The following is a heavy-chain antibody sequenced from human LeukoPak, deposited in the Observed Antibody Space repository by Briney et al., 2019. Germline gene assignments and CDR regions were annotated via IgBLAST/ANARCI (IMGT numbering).Heavy chain of an antibody. Sequence: SETLSLTCTVSGGSISSSGYYWGWIRQPPGKGLEWIANIYYSGDTYYNPSLKSRVTISVDTSKNQFSLKLSSVTAADTAVYYCARGHPSTVVTPLGVYYYYYMDVWGKGTTVTVSS. J-gene: IGHJ6*03. V-gene: IGHV4-39*07. CDR2: IYYSGDT. CDR3: ARGHPSTVVTPLGVYYYYYMDV. CDR1: GGSISSSGYY. D-gene: IGHD4-23*01.